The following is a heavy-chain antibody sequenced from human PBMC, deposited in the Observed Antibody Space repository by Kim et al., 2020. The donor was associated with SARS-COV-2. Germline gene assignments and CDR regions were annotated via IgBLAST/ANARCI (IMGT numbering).Heavy chain of an antibody. CDR2: IKSIIDGGTT. D-gene: IGHD1-26*01. J-gene: IGHJ4*02. CDR1: EFIFSNAW. CDR3: TTGSGSYSVDN. V-gene: IGHV3-15*01. Sequence: GGSLRLSCVASEFIFSNAWMSWVRQAPGKGLEWVGRIKSIIDGGTTDYAAPVRGRFTISRDNSIPTLYLQMNSMKTEDTAVYFCTTGSGSYSVDNWGQGTLVTVSS.